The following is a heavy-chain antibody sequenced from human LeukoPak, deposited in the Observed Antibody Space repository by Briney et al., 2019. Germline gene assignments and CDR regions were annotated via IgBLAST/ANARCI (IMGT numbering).Heavy chain of an antibody. V-gene: IGHV2-5*02. Sequence: SGPTLVKPTQTLTLTCSFSGFSLTTSGVAVGWTRQPPGKALEWLALIYWDDDKRYSPSLKSRLTVTKDTSKNQVVLTMTNMDPVDTATYYCAHAHRVTTFGVSSDYWGQGILVTVSS. CDR1: GFSLTTSGVA. J-gene: IGHJ4*02. D-gene: IGHD3-3*01. CDR2: IYWDDDK. CDR3: AHAHRVTTFGVSSDY.